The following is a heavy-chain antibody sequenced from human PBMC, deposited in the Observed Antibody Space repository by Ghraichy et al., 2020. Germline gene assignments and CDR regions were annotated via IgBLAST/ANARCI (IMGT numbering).Heavy chain of an antibody. V-gene: IGHV4-39*07. CDR3: ARVNTLVRGGRGWFDP. CDR1: GGSISTTRNE. CDR2: VYFRGST. D-gene: IGHD3-10*01. J-gene: IGHJ5*02. Sequence: ETLSLTCRVSGGSISTTRNEWAWIRQPPGKGLEWIGNVYFRGSTYYNPSLQSRVTISVDTSKDQFSLRIDSVTAADTALYYCARVNTLVRGGRGWFDPWGQGTLVIVSS.